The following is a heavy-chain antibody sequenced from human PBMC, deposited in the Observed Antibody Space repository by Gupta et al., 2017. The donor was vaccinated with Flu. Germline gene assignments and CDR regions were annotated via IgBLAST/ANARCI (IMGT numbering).Heavy chain of an antibody. CDR1: GFTFDDYA. V-gene: IGHV3-9*01. Sequence: EVQLVESGGGLVQPGRSLRLSCAASGFTFDDYAMHWVRQAPGKGLEWGSGISWNSGSIGYADSVKGRFTISRDNAKNSLYLQMNSLRAEDTALYYCATLSGAGYGDSHYYYGMDVWGQGTTVTVSS. D-gene: IGHD4-17*01. CDR2: ISWNSGSI. J-gene: IGHJ6*02. CDR3: ATLSGAGYGDSHYYYGMDV.